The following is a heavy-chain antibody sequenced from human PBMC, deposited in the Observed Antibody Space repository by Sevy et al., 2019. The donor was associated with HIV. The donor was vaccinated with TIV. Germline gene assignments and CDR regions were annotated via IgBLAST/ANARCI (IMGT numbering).Heavy chain of an antibody. J-gene: IGHJ3*02. CDR1: GGSISSYL. Sequence: ASVKVSCKLSGGSISSYLVTWVRQAPGQGLEWMGGIIPIIGSPNYAQRFQGRLTITADTSTKTAYMDLSSLSSEDTAVYYCARDNAIAASGTPSAFDIWGQGTMVTVSS. V-gene: IGHV1-69*06. CDR2: IIPIIGSP. D-gene: IGHD6-25*01. CDR3: ARDNAIAASGTPSAFDI.